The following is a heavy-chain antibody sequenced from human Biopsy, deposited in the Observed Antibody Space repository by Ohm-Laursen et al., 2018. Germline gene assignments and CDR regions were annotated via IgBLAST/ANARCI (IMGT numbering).Heavy chain of an antibody. CDR3: ATKLTGYFHH. CDR2: NIPILGTG. D-gene: IGHD3-9*01. V-gene: IGHV1-69*06. CDR1: GGTFSNYG. J-gene: IGHJ1*01. Sequence: SVKVSCKAPGGTFSNYGVNWVRQAPGQGLEWLGGNIPILGTGNYAQKFQDRVTVAADTSTSTATMELRSLRSDDTAVYYCATKLTGYFHHWGQGTLVTVSS.